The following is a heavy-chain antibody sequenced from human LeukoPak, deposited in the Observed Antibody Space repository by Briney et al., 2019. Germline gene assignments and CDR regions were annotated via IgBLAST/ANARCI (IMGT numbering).Heavy chain of an antibody. V-gene: IGHV3-30*18. CDR1: GFTFSDYG. Sequence: GGSLRLSCAASGFTFSDYGMHWVRQAPGKGLEWVAVISYDGSNKYYADSVKGRFTLSRDNSKNTLYLQMNRLRTEDTAVYYCAKAKTCSFYYFDNWGQGTLVTVSS. J-gene: IGHJ4*02. D-gene: IGHD2/OR15-2a*01. CDR2: ISYDGSNK. CDR3: AKAKTCSFYYFDN.